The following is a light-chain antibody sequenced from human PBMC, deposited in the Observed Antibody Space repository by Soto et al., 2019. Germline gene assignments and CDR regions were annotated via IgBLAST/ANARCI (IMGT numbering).Light chain of an antibody. J-gene: IGKJ2*01. V-gene: IGKV3D-15*01. Sequence: EIVMTQLPATLSVSPGERATLSCRASQSVNTKLAWYQQKPGQAPSLLIYGASIRATGVPATFSGSGSGTEFTLTVSSLQSEDFAVYYCQQYNNWPSTFGQGTKVDIK. CDR3: QQYNNWPST. CDR1: QSVNTK. CDR2: GAS.